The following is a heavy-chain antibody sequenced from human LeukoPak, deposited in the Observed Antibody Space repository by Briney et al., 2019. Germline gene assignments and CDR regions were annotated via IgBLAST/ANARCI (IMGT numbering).Heavy chain of an antibody. D-gene: IGHD3-9*01. CDR1: GGSFSGYY. CDR3: ARVPTTYYDILTGYYNRRYYFDY. CDR2: INHSGST. Sequence: SETLSLTCAVYGGSFSGYYWSWIRQPPGKGLEWIGEINHSGSTNYNPSLKSRVTISVDTSKNQFSLKLSSVTAADTAVYYCARVPTTYYDILTGYYNRRYYFDYWGQGTLVTVSS. J-gene: IGHJ4*02. V-gene: IGHV4-34*01.